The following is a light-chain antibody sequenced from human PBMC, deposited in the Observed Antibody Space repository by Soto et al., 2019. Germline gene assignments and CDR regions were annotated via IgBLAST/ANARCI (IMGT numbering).Light chain of an antibody. CDR2: AAS. CDR3: QESYSTRPT. CDR1: QNINNY. Sequence: DIQMTQSPSYLSASVGDSVTITCRASQNINNYLNWYQQSPGKAPKLLIHAASSLQSGVPSRFSGSGSGTDFPLTIRSLQPEDFATFYCQESYSTRPTFGQGTRLEIK. V-gene: IGKV1-39*01. J-gene: IGKJ5*01.